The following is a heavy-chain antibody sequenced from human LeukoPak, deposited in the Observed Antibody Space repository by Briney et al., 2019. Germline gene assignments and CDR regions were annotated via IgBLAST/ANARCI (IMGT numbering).Heavy chain of an antibody. V-gene: IGHV3-9*01. Sequence: GGSLRLSCAASGFSFDDYAMHWVRQAPGKGLERVSGISWNSGSIGYADSVKGRFTISRDNAKNSLYLQMNSLRAEDTALYYCAKENDLRLYFDYWGQGTLVTVSS. D-gene: IGHD1-1*01. CDR2: ISWNSGSI. J-gene: IGHJ4*02. CDR1: GFSFDDYA. CDR3: AKENDLRLYFDY.